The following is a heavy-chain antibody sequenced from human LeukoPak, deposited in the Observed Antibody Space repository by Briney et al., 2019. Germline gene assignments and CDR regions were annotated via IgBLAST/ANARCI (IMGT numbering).Heavy chain of an antibody. CDR2: ISTGSSYI. J-gene: IGHJ4*02. Sequence: GGSLRLSCAASGFTYSTYSMNWVRQAPGKGLEWVSSISTGSSYIYYADSVKGRLTISRDNAKNSLYLQMNSLTAEDAAVYYCARDRPDDFDSTGYPYFFDSWGQGTLVTVSS. V-gene: IGHV3-21*01. CDR1: GFTYSTYS. CDR3: ARDRPDDFDSTGYPYFFDS. D-gene: IGHD3-22*01.